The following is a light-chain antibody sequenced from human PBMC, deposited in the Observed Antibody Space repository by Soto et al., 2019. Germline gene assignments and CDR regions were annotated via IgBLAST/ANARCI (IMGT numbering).Light chain of an antibody. V-gene: IGKV3-20*01. CDR1: QSITSSY. Sequence: SVLTRSQGTMSLRPGERASRYCRASQSITSSYLAWYQQKPGQAPRLPIYGASYRATGIPDRFSGSGSGTDFTLTISRLEPEDFAVYYCHQYGSSPSTFGQGTEVAIK. CDR3: HQYGSSPST. J-gene: IGKJ1*01. CDR2: GAS.